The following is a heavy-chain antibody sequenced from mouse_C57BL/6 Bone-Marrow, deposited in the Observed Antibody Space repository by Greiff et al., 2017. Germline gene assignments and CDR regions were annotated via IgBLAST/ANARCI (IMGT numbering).Heavy chain of an antibody. CDR1: GFSLSTSGMG. CDR3: ARNGDYLYHFALDY. J-gene: IGHJ4*01. CDR2: IYWDDDK. D-gene: IGHD2-4*01. V-gene: IGHV8-12*01. Sequence: QVQLKESGPGILQPSQTLSLTCSFSGFSLSTSGMGVSWIRQPSGKGLEWLAHIYWDDDKRYNPSLKSRLTISKDTPRNQVFLKITSVDTADTATYYCARNGDYLYHFALDYWGQGTSVTVSS.